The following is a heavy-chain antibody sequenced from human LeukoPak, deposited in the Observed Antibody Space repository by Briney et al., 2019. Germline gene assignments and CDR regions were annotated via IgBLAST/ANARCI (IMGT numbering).Heavy chain of an antibody. CDR3: AKGAASRGYTYVAN. J-gene: IGHJ4*02. CDR1: AFTFRTYA. CDR2: VSGSGGST. V-gene: IGHV3-23*01. D-gene: IGHD5-18*01. Sequence: GGSLRLSCAASAFTFRTYAMIWVRQAPGKGLEWVSTVSGSGGSTYYADSVKGRFAISRDNSNNTLYLQMNSLRAEDTAVYYCAKGAASRGYTYVANWGQGTLVTVSS.